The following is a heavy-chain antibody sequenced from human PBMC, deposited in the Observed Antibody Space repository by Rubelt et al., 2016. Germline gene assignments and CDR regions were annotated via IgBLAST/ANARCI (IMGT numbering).Heavy chain of an antibody. Sequence: QVQLQESGPRLVKPSETLSLTCTVSRDSITSYYWTWIRQPPGKGLEWIGYIYYSGSSTYNPSLKSRVTIAAETSTNQLCLTLSSVTAADTAVYYCARTYYDRSGYYPLWGQGILVTVSS. CDR3: ARTYYDRSGYYPL. V-gene: IGHV4-59*01. D-gene: IGHD3-22*01. CDR1: RDSITSYY. J-gene: IGHJ4*02. CDR2: IYYSGSS.